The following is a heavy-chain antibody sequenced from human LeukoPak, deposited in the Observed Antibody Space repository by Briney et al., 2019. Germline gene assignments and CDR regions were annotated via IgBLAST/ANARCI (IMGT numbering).Heavy chain of an antibody. V-gene: IGHV3-66*01. J-gene: IGHJ4*02. Sequence: PGGSLRLSCAASEFSVGSNYMTWVRQAPGKGLEWVSLIYSGGSTYYADSVKGRFTISRDNSKNTLYLQMNSLRAEDTAVYYCAKGRGYYDSSGYPYFDYWGQGTLVTVSS. D-gene: IGHD3-22*01. CDR1: EFSVGSNY. CDR2: IYSGGST. CDR3: AKGRGYYDSSGYPYFDY.